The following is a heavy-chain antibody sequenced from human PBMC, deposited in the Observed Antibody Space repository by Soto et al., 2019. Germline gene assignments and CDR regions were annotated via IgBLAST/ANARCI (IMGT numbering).Heavy chain of an antibody. D-gene: IGHD2-15*01. CDR2: ISSSSSTI. J-gene: IGHJ4*02. Sequence: EVELVESGGGLVQPGGSLRLSCAASGFTCSSYSMNWVRQAPGKGLEWVSSISSSSSTIYYADSVKGRFTISRDNAKNSLYLEMNGQSAEDTAVDYCARGEVSKDNVLMVAATPPHLYCVYWGQGTLVTVSS. CDR3: ARGEVSKDNVLMVAATPPHLYCVY. CDR1: GFTCSSYS. V-gene: IGHV3-48*01.